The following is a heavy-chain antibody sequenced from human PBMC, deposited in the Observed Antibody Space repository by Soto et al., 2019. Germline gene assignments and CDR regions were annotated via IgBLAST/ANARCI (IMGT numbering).Heavy chain of an antibody. J-gene: IGHJ6*02. V-gene: IGHV3-30*18. CDR2: ISYDGSNK. Sequence: QVQLVESGGGVVQPGRSLRLSCAASGFTFSSYGMHWVRQAPGKGLEWVAVISYDGSNKYYADSVKGRFTISRDNSKNPRYLQMNCLRAEDAAVYYCAKEWYYYDSSGYRPYYYYGMDVWGQGTTVTVSS. CDR3: AKEWYYYDSSGYRPYYYYGMDV. D-gene: IGHD3-22*01. CDR1: GFTFSSYG.